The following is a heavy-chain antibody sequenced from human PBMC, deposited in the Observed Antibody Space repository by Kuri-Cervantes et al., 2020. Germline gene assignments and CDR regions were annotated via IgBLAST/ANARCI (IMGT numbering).Heavy chain of an antibody. CDR3: ARDGWGKGRSGVVIDYYYYYYMDV. D-gene: IGHD3-3*01. CDR1: GGSISSYY. V-gene: IGHV4-59*01. J-gene: IGHJ6*03. CDR2: IYYSGST. Sequence: GSLRLSCTVSGGSISSYYWSWIRQPPGKGLEWIGYIYYSGSTNYNPSLKSRVTISVDTSKNQFSLKLSSVTAADTAVYYCARDGWGKGRSGVVIDYYYYYYMDVWGKGTTVTVSS.